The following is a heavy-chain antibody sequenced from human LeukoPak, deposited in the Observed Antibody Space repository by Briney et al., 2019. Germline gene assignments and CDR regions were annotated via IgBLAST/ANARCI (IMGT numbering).Heavy chain of an antibody. Sequence: SETLSLTCTVSGGSISSGGYYWNWIRQHPGKGLEWIGYIHYSGSTNYNPSLKSRVTISVDTSKNQFSLKLSSVTAADTAVYYCARSAPVAAAGTEGYFDYWGQGTLVTVSS. D-gene: IGHD6-13*01. J-gene: IGHJ4*02. CDR1: GGSISSGGYY. CDR3: ARSAPVAAAGTEGYFDY. V-gene: IGHV4-61*08. CDR2: IHYSGST.